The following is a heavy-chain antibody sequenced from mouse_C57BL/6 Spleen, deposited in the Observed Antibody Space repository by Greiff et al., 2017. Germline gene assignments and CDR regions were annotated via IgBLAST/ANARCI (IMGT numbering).Heavy chain of an antibody. CDR1: GFTFTDYY. CDR2: IRNKANGYTT. D-gene: IGHD1-1*01. J-gene: IGHJ4*01. V-gene: IGHV7-3*01. Sequence: EVHLVESGGGLVQPGGSLSLSCAASGFTFTDYYMSWVRQPPGKALEWLGFIRNKANGYTTEYSASVKGRFTISRDNSQSILYLQMNALRAEDSATYYCARSRITTVRDYYAMDYWGQGTSVTVSS. CDR3: ARSRITTVRDYYAMDY.